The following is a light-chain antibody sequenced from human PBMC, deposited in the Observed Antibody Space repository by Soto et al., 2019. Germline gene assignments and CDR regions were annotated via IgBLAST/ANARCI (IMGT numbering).Light chain of an antibody. CDR1: SRNVGGYNY. CDR2: DVT. J-gene: IGLJ1*01. CDR3: SSYTSSSTPYV. Sequence: QSVLTQPASVSGPPGQSITISCTGTSRNVGGYNYVSWYQQHPVKAPKLMIYDVTNRPSGVSDRFSGSKSGNTASLTISGLQAEDEADYYCSSYTSSSTPYVFGTGTKVTVL. V-gene: IGLV2-14*01.